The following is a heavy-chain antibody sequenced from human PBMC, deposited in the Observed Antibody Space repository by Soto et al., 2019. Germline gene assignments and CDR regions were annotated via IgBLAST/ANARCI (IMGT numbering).Heavy chain of an antibody. V-gene: IGHV3-11*05. CDR2: FGSSSRYT. Sequence: QVQLVESGGALVKPGGSLRLSCAASGYPFSDYYMSWIRQASGKGLEWVSSFGSSSRYTNYADSVKGRFTISRDNANNSLYLQMNSLRVDDTAVYYCSRRRPTGDYNYWGQGTLVTVSA. CDR3: SRRRPTGDYNY. J-gene: IGHJ4*02. D-gene: IGHD3-9*01. CDR1: GYPFSDYY.